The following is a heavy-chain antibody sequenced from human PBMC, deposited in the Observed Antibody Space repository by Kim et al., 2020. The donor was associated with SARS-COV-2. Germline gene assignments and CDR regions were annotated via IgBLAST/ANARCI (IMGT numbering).Heavy chain of an antibody. Sequence: GGSLRLSCAASGFTFSSYGMHWVRQAPGKGLEWVAVISYDGSNKYYADSVKGRFTISRDNSKNTLYLQMNSLRAEDTAVYYCAKLYDIGEPLPDAFDIWG. CDR3: AKLYDIGEPLPDAFDI. V-gene: IGHV3-30*18. J-gene: IGHJ3*02. CDR1: GFTFSSYG. CDR2: ISYDGSNK. D-gene: IGHD3-10*01.